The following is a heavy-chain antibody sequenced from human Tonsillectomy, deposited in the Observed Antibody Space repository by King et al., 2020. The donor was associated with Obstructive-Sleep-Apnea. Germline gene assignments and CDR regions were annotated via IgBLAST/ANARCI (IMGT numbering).Heavy chain of an antibody. V-gene: IGHV3-21*01. J-gene: IGHJ6*02. CDR3: ARDRSSGGYGMDV. CDR2: ISSSSSYI. D-gene: IGHD6-19*01. CDR1: GFTFSSYS. Sequence: VQLVESGGGLVKPGGSLRLSCAASGFTFSSYSMNWVRQAPGKGLEWVSSISSSSSYIYYADSVKGRFTISRDNAKNSLYLQMNSLRAEDTAVDYCARDRSSGGYGMDVWGQGTTVTVSS.